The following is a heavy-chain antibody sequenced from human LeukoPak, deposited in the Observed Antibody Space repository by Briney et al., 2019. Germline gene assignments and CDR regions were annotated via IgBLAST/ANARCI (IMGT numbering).Heavy chain of an antibody. J-gene: IGHJ4*02. V-gene: IGHV3-11*01. D-gene: IGHD3-22*01. CDR3: ARGESYYYDSSDYGPFDY. Sequence: GGSLRLSCAASGFTFSDYYMSWIRQAPGKGLEWVSYISSSGSTIYYADSVKGRFTISRDNAKNSLYLQMNGLRAEDTAVYYCARGESYYYDSSDYGPFDYWGQGTLVTVSS. CDR2: ISSSGSTI. CDR1: GFTFSDYY.